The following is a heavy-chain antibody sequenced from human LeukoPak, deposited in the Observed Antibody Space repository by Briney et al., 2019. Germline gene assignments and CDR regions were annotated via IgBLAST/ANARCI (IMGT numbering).Heavy chain of an antibody. J-gene: IGHJ5*02. V-gene: IGHV1-2*02. CDR2: INPNSGGT. D-gene: IGHD2-21*02. CDR3: ASTDGIVVVTASVAVFDP. CDR1: GYTFTCYY. Sequence: ASVKVSCKASGYTFTCYYMHWVRQAPGQGLEWMGWINPNSGGTNYAQKFQGRVTMTRDTSISTAYMELSRLRSDDTAVYYCASTDGIVVVTASVAVFDPWGQGTLVTVSS.